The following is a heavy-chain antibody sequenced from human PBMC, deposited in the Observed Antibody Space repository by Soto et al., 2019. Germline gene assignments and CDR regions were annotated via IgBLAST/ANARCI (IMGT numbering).Heavy chain of an antibody. Sequence: PSETLSLTCTVSGGSISSSSYYWGWIRQPPGKGLEWIGSIYYSGSTYYNPSLKSRVTISVDKSKNQFSLKLSSVTAADTAVYYCARGGDYYDSSAPKRGAFDIWGQGTMVTVSS. V-gene: IGHV4-39*01. D-gene: IGHD3-22*01. CDR3: ARGGDYYDSSAPKRGAFDI. CDR1: GGSISSSSYY. J-gene: IGHJ3*02. CDR2: IYYSGST.